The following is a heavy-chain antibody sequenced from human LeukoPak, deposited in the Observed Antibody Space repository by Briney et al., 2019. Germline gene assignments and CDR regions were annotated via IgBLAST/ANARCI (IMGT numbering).Heavy chain of an antibody. CDR2: INAYNGNT. D-gene: IGHD3-10*01. CDR1: GYTFTSYG. Sequence: GASVKVSCKGSGYTFTSYGISWVRQAPGQGLEWMGWINAYNGNTNYAQKLQGRVTMTTDTSKSTAYMELRSLRSDDTAVYYCARKYYYGSGSYHNWFDPWGQGTLVTVSS. V-gene: IGHV1-18*01. CDR3: ARKYYYGSGSYHNWFDP. J-gene: IGHJ5*02.